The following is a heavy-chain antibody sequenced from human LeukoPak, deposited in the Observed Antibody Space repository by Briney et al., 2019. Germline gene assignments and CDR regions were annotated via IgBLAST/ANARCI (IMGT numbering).Heavy chain of an antibody. CDR1: GGSISSSSYY. CDR3: ASPLAAADADAFDI. Sequence: SETLSLTCTVSGGSISSSSYYWGWIRQPPGKGLEWIGSIYYSGSTYYNPSLKSRVTISVDTSKNQFSLKLSSVTAADTAVYYCASPLAAADADAFDIWGQGTMVTVSS. J-gene: IGHJ3*02. V-gene: IGHV4-39*07. D-gene: IGHD6-13*01. CDR2: IYYSGST.